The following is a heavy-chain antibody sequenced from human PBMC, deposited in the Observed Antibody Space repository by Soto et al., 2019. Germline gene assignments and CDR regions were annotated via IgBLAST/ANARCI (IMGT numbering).Heavy chain of an antibody. V-gene: IGHV1-3*01. D-gene: IGHD6-19*01. CDR3: ARVVGIAVDDY. J-gene: IGHJ4*02. CDR2: INAGNGNT. Sequence: QVQLVQSGAEVKKPGASVKVSSKDSGYTFTSYAMHWVRQAPGQRLEWMGWINAGNGNTKYSQKFQGRVTITRDTSASTAYMELSSLRSEDTAVYYCARVVGIAVDDYWGQGTLVTVSS. CDR1: GYTFTSYA.